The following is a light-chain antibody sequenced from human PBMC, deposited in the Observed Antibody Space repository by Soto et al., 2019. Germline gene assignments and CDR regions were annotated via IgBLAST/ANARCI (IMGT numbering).Light chain of an antibody. Sequence: DIQMTQSPSTLSASVGDRVTITCRASQSVCSWLAWYQQKPGKAPKLLIYKASSLESGVPSRFSGSGSGTEFTLTISSLQTDDFATYYCQQYNSYSFTFGQGTRLEIK. CDR1: QSVCSW. CDR2: KAS. J-gene: IGKJ5*01. V-gene: IGKV1-5*03. CDR3: QQYNSYSFT.